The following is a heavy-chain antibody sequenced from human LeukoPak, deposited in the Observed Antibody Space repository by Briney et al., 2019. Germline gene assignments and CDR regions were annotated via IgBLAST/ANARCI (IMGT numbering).Heavy chain of an antibody. CDR3: ARGPYTSVSKYFDY. CDR2: ISTISTYI. V-gene: IGHV3-21*01. J-gene: IGHJ4*02. D-gene: IGHD6-19*01. Sequence: GGSLRLSCAVSGFTFSDYSMNWVRQAPGKGLEWVSSISTISTYIYYADPVKGRFTISRDNAKNSLYLQINSLRAEDTAVYYCARGPYTSVSKYFDYWGQGALVTVSS. CDR1: GFTFSDYS.